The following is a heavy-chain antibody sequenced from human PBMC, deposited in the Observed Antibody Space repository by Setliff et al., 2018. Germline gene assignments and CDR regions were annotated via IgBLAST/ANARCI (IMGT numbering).Heavy chain of an antibody. J-gene: IGHJ6*03. CDR3: ARLGGDYWAGYYYFYIDV. CDR1: GGTFSSYA. D-gene: IGHD4-17*01. Sequence: SVHVPCQASGGTFSSYAISWVRQAPGQGLEWMGGIIPILGIANYAQKFQGRVTITTDETTSTAYMELSSLRSEDPAVYYCARLGGDYWAGYYYFYIDVWGKGTTVTVSS. CDR2: IIPILGIA. V-gene: IGHV1-69*10.